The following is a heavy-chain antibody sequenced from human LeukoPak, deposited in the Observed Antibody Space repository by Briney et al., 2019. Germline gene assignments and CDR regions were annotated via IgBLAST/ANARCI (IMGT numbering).Heavy chain of an antibody. J-gene: IGHJ4*02. CDR3: AKDIAARFYFDY. CDR1: GFTFSNYW. D-gene: IGHD6-6*01. V-gene: IGHV3-23*01. CDR2: ISGSGGST. Sequence: GGSLRLSCAASGFTFSNYWLSWVRQAPGKGLEWVSAISGSGGSTYYADSVKGRFTISRDNSKNTLYLQMNSLRAEDTAVYYCAKDIAARFYFDYWGQGTLVTVSS.